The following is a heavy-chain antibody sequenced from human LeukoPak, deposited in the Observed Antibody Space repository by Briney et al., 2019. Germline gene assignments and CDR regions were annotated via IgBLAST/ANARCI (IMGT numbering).Heavy chain of an antibody. D-gene: IGHD2-15*01. CDR2: INPNSGGT. V-gene: IGHV1-2*02. CDR3: ARDWSCSGGSCRDY. Sequence: ASVKVSCKASGYTFTGYYMHWVRQAPGQGLEWMGWINPNSGGTNYAQKFQGRVTMTRDTSISTAYMELSRLRSDDTTVYYCARDWSCSGGSCRDYWGEGTLVTVSS. CDR1: GYTFTGYY. J-gene: IGHJ4*02.